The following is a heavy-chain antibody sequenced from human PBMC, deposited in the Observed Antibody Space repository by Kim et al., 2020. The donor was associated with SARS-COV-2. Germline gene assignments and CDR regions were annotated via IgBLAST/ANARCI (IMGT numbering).Heavy chain of an antibody. CDR1: GYTFTSYG. CDR2: ISAYNGNT. D-gene: IGHD3-3*01. V-gene: IGHV1-18*01. CDR3: ARDPGLGRFLEWRSFDY. Sequence: ASVKVSCKASGYTFTSYGISWVRQAPGQGLEWMGWISAYNGNTNYAQKLQGRVTMTTDTSTSTAYMELRSLRSDDTAVYYCARDPGLGRFLEWRSFDYWGQGTLVTVSS. J-gene: IGHJ4*02.